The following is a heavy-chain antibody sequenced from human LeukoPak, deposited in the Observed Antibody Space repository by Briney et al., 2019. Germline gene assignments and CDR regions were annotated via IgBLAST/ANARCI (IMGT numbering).Heavy chain of an antibody. J-gene: IGHJ4*02. CDR2: IKQDGSEK. D-gene: IGHD3-3*01. V-gene: IGHV3-7*03. CDR1: GFTFSSYW. CDR3: ASPGVIRFLEWFY. Sequence: GGSLRLSCAASGFTFSSYWMSWVRQAPGKGLEWVANIKQDGSEKYYVDSVKGRFTISRDNAKNSLYLQMNSLRAEGTAVYYCASPGVIRFLEWFYWGQGTLVTVSS.